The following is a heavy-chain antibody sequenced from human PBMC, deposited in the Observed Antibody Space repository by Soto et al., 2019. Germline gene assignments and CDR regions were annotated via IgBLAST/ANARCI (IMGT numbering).Heavy chain of an antibody. D-gene: IGHD4-17*01. V-gene: IGHV4-31*03. CDR1: GGSISSGGYY. CDR3: ARDGYGDSNAFDI. CDR2: IYYSGST. Sequence: SETLSLTCTVSGGSISSGGYYWSWIRQHPGKGLEWIGYIYYSGSTYYNPSLKSRVTISVDTSKNQFSLKLSSVTAADTAVYYRARDGYGDSNAFDIWGQGTMVTVSS. J-gene: IGHJ3*02.